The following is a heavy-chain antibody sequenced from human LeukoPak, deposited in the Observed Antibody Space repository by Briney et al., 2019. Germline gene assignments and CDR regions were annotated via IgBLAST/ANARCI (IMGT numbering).Heavy chain of an antibody. CDR3: AKDGGYPEYFQH. J-gene: IGHJ1*01. CDR1: GFTFSSYG. Sequence: GGSLRLSCAASGFTFSSYGMHWVRQAPGKGLEWVAVISYDGSNKYYADSVKGRLTISRDNSKNTLYLQMNSLRAEDTAVYYCAKDGGYPEYFQHWGQGTLVTVSS. D-gene: IGHD6-25*01. V-gene: IGHV3-30*18. CDR2: ISYDGSNK.